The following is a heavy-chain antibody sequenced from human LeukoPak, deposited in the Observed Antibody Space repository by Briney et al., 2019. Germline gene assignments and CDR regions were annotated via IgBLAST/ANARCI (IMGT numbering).Heavy chain of an antibody. Sequence: SETLSLTCTVSGGSISSSSYYWGWIRQPPGKGLEWIGSIYYSGSTYYNPSLKSRVTISVDTSKNQFSLKLSSVTAADTAVYYCARYNVRGIAAAKGDGWGQGTLVTVSS. CDR1: GGSISSSSYY. V-gene: IGHV4-39*01. D-gene: IGHD6-13*01. CDR3: ARYNVRGIAAAKGDG. J-gene: IGHJ4*02. CDR2: IYYSGST.